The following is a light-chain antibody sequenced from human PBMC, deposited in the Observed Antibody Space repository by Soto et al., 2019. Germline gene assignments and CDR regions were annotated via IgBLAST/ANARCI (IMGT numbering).Light chain of an antibody. CDR3: QHYGSSPPYT. Sequence: IVLTQSPDTLSWSPGERATLYCRASRSVSSSYLAWYQHKAGQAPRLLISGASNRATDIPDRFSGSESGTDFTLTIRRLEPEDFAVYYCQHYGSSPPYTFGQGTKLEIK. CDR1: RSVSSSY. V-gene: IGKV3-20*01. CDR2: GAS. J-gene: IGKJ2*01.